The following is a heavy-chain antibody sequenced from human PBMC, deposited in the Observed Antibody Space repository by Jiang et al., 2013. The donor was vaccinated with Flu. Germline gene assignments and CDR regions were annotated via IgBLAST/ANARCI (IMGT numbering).Heavy chain of an antibody. CDR2: ISAYNGNT. V-gene: IGHV1-18*01. CDR3: ARGGGWVWGGYSRYYFDY. D-gene: IGHD5-18*01. J-gene: IGHJ4*02. CDR1: DYTFTSYG. Sequence: SVKVSCKASDYTFTSYGISWVRQAPGQGLEWMGWISAYNGNTNYAQKLQGRVTMTTDTSTSTAYMELRSLRSDDTAVYYCARGGGWVWGGYSRYYFDYWGQGTLVTVSS.